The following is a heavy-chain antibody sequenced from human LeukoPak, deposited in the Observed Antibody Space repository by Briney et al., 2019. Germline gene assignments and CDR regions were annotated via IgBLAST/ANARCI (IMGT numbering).Heavy chain of an antibody. D-gene: IGHD2-2*01. J-gene: IGHJ3*02. CDR2: ISGSGGST. CDR1: GSTFSSYA. CDR3: AKDFIGYCSSTSCYWHAFDI. Sequence: GGSLRLSCAASGSTFSSYAMSWVRQAPGKGLEWVSAISGSGGSTYYADSVKGRFTISRDNSKNTLYLQMNSLRAEDTAVYYCAKDFIGYCSSTSCYWHAFDIWGQGTMVTVSS. V-gene: IGHV3-23*01.